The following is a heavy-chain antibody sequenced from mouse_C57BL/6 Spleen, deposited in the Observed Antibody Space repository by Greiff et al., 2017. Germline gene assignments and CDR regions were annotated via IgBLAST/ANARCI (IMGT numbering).Heavy chain of an antibody. Sequence: EVQLQQSGPVLVKPGASVKMSCKASGYTFTDYYMNWVKQSHGKSLEWIGVINPYNGGTSYNPKFKVKATLTVDKSSSTAYMELNSLTSEDSAVYYCARSGLGGNYFDYWGQGTTLTVSS. J-gene: IGHJ2*01. V-gene: IGHV1-19*01. CDR2: INPYNGGT. D-gene: IGHD1-1*02. CDR1: GYTFTDYY. CDR3: ARSGLGGNYFDY.